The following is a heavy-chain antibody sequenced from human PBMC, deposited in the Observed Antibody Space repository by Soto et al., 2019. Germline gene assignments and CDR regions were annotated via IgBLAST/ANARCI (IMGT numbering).Heavy chain of an antibody. V-gene: IGHV1-69*13. D-gene: IGHD3-9*01. Sequence: SVKVSCKASGGTFSNYVISWVRQAPGQGLEWMGRIIPMFDSTNYAENFQGRVTMTADESTGTAYMELTGLRSEDTAVYYCARAMGDILAGYFYFDYWGQGTLVTVSS. CDR1: GGTFSNYV. CDR3: ARAMGDILAGYFYFDY. CDR2: IIPMFDST. J-gene: IGHJ4*01.